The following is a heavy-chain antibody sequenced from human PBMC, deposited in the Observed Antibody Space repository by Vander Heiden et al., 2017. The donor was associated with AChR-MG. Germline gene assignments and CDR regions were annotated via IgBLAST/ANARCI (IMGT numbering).Heavy chain of an antibody. CDR2: IRYYGSNK. Sequence: QVQLVESGGGVVQPGGSLRLSCEGSGLNVRSYGLHWSRQAPGKGLEWLAFIRYYGSNKYYADSVKGRFTISRDNSKNTLYLQMNSLRAEDTAVYYCAKDGELLWFGESIRDFDYWGQGTLVTVSS. D-gene: IGHD3-10*01. CDR1: GLNVRSYG. J-gene: IGHJ4*02. V-gene: IGHV3-30*02. CDR3: AKDGELLWFGESIRDFDY.